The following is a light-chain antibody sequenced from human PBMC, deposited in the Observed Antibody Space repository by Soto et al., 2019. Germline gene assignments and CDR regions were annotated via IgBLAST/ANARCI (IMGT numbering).Light chain of an antibody. J-gene: IGKJ4*01. V-gene: IGKV2-28*01. CDR1: QSLLHSNVYNY. CDR3: MQALQTPF. CDR2: LGS. Sequence: DLVMTQSPLSLPVTPGEPASISCRSSQSLLHSNVYNYLDWYLQKPGQSTQLLIYLGSNRASGVPDRFSGSGSGTDFTLKISRVEAEDVGVYYCMQALQTPFFGGGTKVEIK.